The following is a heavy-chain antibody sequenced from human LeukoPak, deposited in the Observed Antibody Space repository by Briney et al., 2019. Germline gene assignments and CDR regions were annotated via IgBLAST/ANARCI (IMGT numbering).Heavy chain of an antibody. CDR1: GGSISSYY. J-gene: IGHJ4*02. D-gene: IGHD2-2*01. Sequence: PSETLSLTCTVSGGSISSYYWSWIRQPPGKGLEWIGYIYYSGSTNYNPSLKSRVTISVDTSKNQFSLKLSSVTAADTAVYYCARSGAYCSSTSCFVYFDYWGQETLVTVSS. V-gene: IGHV4-59*08. CDR3: ARSGAYCSSTSCFVYFDY. CDR2: IYYSGST.